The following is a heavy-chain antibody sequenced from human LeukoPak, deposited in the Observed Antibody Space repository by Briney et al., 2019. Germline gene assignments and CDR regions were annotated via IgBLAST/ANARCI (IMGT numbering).Heavy chain of an antibody. CDR3: GRGGKVEQLVLAR. CDR2: IKTDGSST. J-gene: IGHJ4*02. D-gene: IGHD6-13*01. Sequence: GGSLRLFCAASGFSFSVYWMHWVRQAPGKGPVWVSRIKTDGSSTTYADSVKGRFTISRDNAKNTLYLQMNSLRAEDTAVYYCGRGGKVEQLVLARWGQGSLVTVSS. V-gene: IGHV3-74*01. CDR1: GFSFSVYW.